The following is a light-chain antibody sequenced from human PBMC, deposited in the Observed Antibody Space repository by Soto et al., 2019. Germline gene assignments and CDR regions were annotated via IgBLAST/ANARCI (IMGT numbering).Light chain of an antibody. J-gene: IGLJ2*01. CDR3: QSYDNYNVV. V-gene: IGLV6-57*04. CDR1: SCNIASKY. CDR2: EYY. Sequence: NFMLTQPHSVSESPGKTVTIFCTRSSCNIASKYVQWYQQRPGSARSTVIYEYYERPSGVPDRFSVAIDSSSNSASLTISGLKTEDEADYYCQSYDNYNVVFGGGTKLTVL.